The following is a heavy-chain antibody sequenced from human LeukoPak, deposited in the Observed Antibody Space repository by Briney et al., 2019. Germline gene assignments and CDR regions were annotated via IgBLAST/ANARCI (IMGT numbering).Heavy chain of an antibody. D-gene: IGHD1-7*01. CDR3: ARAPITGTIYGMDV. Sequence: PGGSLRLSCAASGFTFSSYGMPWVRQAPGKGLEWVAVIWYDGSNKYYADSVKGRFTISRDNPKNTLYLQMNSLRAEDTAVYYCARAPITGTIYGMDVWGQGTTVTVSS. J-gene: IGHJ6*02. V-gene: IGHV3-33*01. CDR1: GFTFSSYG. CDR2: IWYDGSNK.